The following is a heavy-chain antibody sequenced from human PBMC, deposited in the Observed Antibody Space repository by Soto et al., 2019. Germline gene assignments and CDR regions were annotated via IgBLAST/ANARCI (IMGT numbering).Heavy chain of an antibody. V-gene: IGHV3-23*01. D-gene: IGHD1-26*01. CDR2: ISGSGGST. CDR1: GFTFSSQA. CDR3: APWVATCYFDY. J-gene: IGHJ4*02. Sequence: GGSLRLSCAASGFTFSSQAMSWVRQAPGKGLEWVSTISGSGGSTYYADSVKGRFTISRDNSKNTLYLQMNSLRAEDTAVYYCAPWVATCYFDYWGQGTLVTVSS.